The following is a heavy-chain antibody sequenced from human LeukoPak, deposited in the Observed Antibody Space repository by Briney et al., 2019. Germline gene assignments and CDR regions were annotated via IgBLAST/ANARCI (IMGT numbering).Heavy chain of an antibody. CDR3: AKDFALDI. J-gene: IGHJ3*02. V-gene: IGHV3-9*01. CDR2: ISWNSGSI. Sequence: PGGSLRLSCAASGFTFDDYAMHWVRQAPGKGLEWVSGISWNSGSIGYADSVKGRFTISRDNAKNSLYLQMNSLRAEDTALYYCAKDFALDIWGQGTMVTVSS. CDR1: GFTFDDYA.